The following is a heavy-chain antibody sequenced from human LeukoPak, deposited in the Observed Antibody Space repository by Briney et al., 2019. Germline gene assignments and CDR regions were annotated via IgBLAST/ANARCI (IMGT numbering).Heavy chain of an antibody. CDR3: AKDPYSGSPRTSFDY. J-gene: IGHJ4*02. CDR2: ISYDGSNK. D-gene: IGHD1-26*01. V-gene: IGHV3-30*18. Sequence: GGSLRLSCAASGFTFSSYGMHWVRQAPGKGLEWVAVISYDGSNKYYADSVKGRFTISRDNSKNTLYLQMNSLRAEDTAVYYCAKDPYSGSPRTSFDYWGQGTLVTVSS. CDR1: GFTFSSYG.